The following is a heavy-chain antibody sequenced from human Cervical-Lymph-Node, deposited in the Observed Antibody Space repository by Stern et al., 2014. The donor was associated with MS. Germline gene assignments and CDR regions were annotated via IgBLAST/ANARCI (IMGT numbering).Heavy chain of an antibody. CDR1: GDIFSNFD. J-gene: IGHJ4*02. Sequence: QVQLVQSGPEVKKPGSSVKVSCKASGDIFSNFDISWVRQAPGQGLECMGGITPFFGTTNYAQRFQGRVTFTADTPTTTAFMDLRSQRADDTAVFCCARRQEGIAAYWGQGTLVTVSS. V-gene: IGHV1-69*06. CDR3: ARRQEGIAAY. D-gene: IGHD6-13*01. CDR2: ITPFFGTT.